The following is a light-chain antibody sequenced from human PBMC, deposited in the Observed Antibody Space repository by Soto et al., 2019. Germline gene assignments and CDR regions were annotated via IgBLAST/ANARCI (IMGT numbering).Light chain of an antibody. Sequence: EIVMTQSPDTLSVSPGERATLSCRASQSLSSNLAWYQQKPGQAPRLLIYDASTRATGVPARFSGSGSGTEFTLTISSLQSEDFAVYYCQQYYRWWAFGQGTKVEVK. CDR1: QSLSSN. CDR3: QQYYRWWA. V-gene: IGKV3-15*01. J-gene: IGKJ1*01. CDR2: DAS.